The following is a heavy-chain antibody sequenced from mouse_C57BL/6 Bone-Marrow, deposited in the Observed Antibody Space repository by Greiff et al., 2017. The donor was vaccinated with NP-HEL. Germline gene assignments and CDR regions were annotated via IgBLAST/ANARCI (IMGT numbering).Heavy chain of an antibody. V-gene: IGHV1-76*01. D-gene: IGHD1-1*01. CDR3: ARSPPITTVVAHYAMDY. CDR2: IYPGSGNT. CDR1: GYTFTDYY. J-gene: IGHJ4*01. Sequence: VQLQQSGAELVRPGASVKLSCKASGYTFTDYYINWVKQRPGQGLEWIARIYPGSGNTYYNEKFKGKATLTAEKSSSTAYMQLSSLTSEDSAVYFCARSPPITTVVAHYAMDYWGQGTSVTVSS.